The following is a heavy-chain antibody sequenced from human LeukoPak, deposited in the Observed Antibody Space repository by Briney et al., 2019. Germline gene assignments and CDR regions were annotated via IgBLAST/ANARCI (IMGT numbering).Heavy chain of an antibody. J-gene: IGHJ4*02. Sequence: SETLSLTCTVSHYSISSNYYWGWIRPPPGKGLEWIGSIYHSGSTYYNPSLKSRVTTSVDTSKNQFSLKLTSVTAADTAVYYCARSSGYMSYWGQGTLVTVSS. CDR2: IYHSGST. D-gene: IGHD3-22*01. CDR3: ARSSGYMSY. V-gene: IGHV4-38-2*02. CDR1: HYSISSNYY.